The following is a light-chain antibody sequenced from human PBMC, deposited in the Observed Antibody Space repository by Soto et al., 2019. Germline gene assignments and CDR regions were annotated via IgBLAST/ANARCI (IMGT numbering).Light chain of an antibody. CDR3: QQYNIWPPLY. Sequence: EIVMTQSPATLSVSPGERATLSCRASQSVSSNLSWYQQKHGQAPRLLLSGASTRATGSPAKCSGSGSGTEFTRTSSSLQSEDIAVYYCQQYNIWPPLYFGGGTKVEIK. CDR2: GAS. CDR1: QSVSSN. J-gene: IGKJ4*01. V-gene: IGKV3-15*01.